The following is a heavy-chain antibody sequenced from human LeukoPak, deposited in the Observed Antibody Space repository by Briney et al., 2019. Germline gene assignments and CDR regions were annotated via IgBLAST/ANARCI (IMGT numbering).Heavy chain of an antibody. V-gene: IGHV1-8*03. CDR3: SRLAGSIDY. CDR2: MNPNSGNT. D-gene: IGHD6-19*01. Sequence: SVNVSYKPSVYTFTTYDINWLRQATGQGLDGMGWMNPNSGNTDYAQKFQDRVTITSNTSISTAYMGLSSLISGDKGVYYWSRLAGSIDYWGQRPLVTVSS. J-gene: IGHJ4*02. CDR1: VYTFTTYD.